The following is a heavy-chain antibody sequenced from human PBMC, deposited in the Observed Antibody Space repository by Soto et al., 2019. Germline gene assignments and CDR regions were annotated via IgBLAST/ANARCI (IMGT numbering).Heavy chain of an antibody. CDR3: ARHQFATLSLYGLDF. CDR1: ADSVSSNSAA. J-gene: IGHJ6*01. V-gene: IGHV6-1*01. Sequence: SQNLSLTCVISADSVSSNSAAWNWIRQSPSRGLEWLGRTYYRSKWNTDSAVSMKNRITITPDTSKNLFSLQLDSVTPEDTAVYYCARHQFATLSLYGLDFLGQGTTVTVAS. CDR2: TYYRSKWNT. D-gene: IGHD3-10*01.